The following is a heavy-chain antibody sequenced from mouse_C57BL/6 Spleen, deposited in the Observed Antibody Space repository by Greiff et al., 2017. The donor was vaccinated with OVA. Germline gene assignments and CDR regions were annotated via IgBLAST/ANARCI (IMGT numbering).Heavy chain of an antibody. CDR1: GFTFNTYA. J-gene: IGHJ1*03. CDR3: VRRGQLPWYFDV. CDR2: IRSKSSNYAT. V-gene: IGHV10-3*01. Sequence: EVQGVESGGGLVQPKGSLKLSCAASGFTFNTYAMHWVRQAPGKGLEWVARIRSKSSNYATYYADSVKDRFTISRDDSQSMLYLQMNNLTTEDTAMYYWVRRGQLPWYFDVWGTGTTVTVSS. D-gene: IGHD3-3*01.